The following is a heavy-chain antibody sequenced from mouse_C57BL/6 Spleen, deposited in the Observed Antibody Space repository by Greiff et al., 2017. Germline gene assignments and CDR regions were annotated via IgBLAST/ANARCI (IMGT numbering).Heavy chain of an antibody. CDR3: AKMAGSNYYYFDY. J-gene: IGHJ2*01. CDR2: INPSSGYT. CDR1: GYTFTSYW. Sequence: QVQLKESGAELAKPGASVKLSCKASGYTFTSYWMHWVKQRPGQGLEWIGYINPSSGYTKYNQKFKDKATLTADKSSSTAYMQLSSLTYEDSAVYYCAKMAGSNYYYFDYWGQGTTLTVSS. V-gene: IGHV1-7*01. D-gene: IGHD2-5*01.